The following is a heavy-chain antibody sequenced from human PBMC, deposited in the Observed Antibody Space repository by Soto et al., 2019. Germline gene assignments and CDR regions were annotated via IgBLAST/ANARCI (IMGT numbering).Heavy chain of an antibody. D-gene: IGHD6-13*01. CDR3: ARAGAAAGRRYYYGMDV. Sequence: SETLSLTCAVYGGSFSGYYWSWIRQPPGKGLEWIGEINHSGSTNYNPSLKSRVTISVDTSKNQFSLKLSSVTAADTAVYYCARAGAAAGRRYYYGMDVWGQGTTVTVSS. CDR2: INHSGST. J-gene: IGHJ6*02. V-gene: IGHV4-34*01. CDR1: GGSFSGYY.